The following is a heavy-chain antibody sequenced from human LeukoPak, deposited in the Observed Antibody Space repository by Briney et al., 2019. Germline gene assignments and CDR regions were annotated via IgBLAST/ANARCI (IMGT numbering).Heavy chain of an antibody. J-gene: IGHJ4*02. V-gene: IGHV3-53*05. CDR1: GFTVSSNY. CDR3: AREQVQGWLVRYFDY. Sequence: PGGSLRLSCAASGFTVSSNYMSWVRQAPGKGLEWVSVIYSGGNTYYADSVKGRFTISRDNSKNTLYLQMNSLRSEDTAVYYCAREQVQGWLVRYFDYWGQGTLVTVSS. D-gene: IGHD6-19*01. CDR2: IYSGGNT.